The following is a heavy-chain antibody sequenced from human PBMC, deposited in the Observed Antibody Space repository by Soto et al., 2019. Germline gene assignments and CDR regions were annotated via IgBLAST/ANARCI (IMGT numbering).Heavy chain of an antibody. D-gene: IGHD7-27*01. J-gene: IGHJ4*02. V-gene: IGHV3-7*03. Sequence: GGSLRLSCAASGFTFSSSWMTWVRQAPGKGLEWVANIKQDGSEKYYVDSVKGRFTISRDNAKNSLYLQVNSLRAEDTAVYYCARDKNWGSRYFDYWGQGTLVTVSS. CDR3: ARDKNWGSRYFDY. CDR2: IKQDGSEK. CDR1: GFTFSSSW.